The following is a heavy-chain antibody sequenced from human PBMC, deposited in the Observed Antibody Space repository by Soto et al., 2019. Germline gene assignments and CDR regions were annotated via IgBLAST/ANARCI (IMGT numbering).Heavy chain of an antibody. D-gene: IGHD3-10*01. V-gene: IGHV4-34*01. CDR2: INHSGST. CDR3: ARGGKYYYGSGAPFFDY. J-gene: IGHJ4*02. Sequence: QVQLQQWGAGLLKPSETLSLTCAVYGGSFSGYYWSWIRQPPGKGLEWIGEINHSGSTNYNPSLKRRVTISVDTSKNQFSLKLSSVTAADTAVYYCARGGKYYYGSGAPFFDYWGQGTLVTVSS. CDR1: GGSFSGYY.